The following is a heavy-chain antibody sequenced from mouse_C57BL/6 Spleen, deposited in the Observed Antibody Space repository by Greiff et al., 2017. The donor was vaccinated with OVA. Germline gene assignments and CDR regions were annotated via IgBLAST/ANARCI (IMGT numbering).Heavy chain of an antibody. V-gene: IGHV5-17*01. CDR2: ISSGSSTI. Sequence: VQLKESGGGLVKPGGSLKLSCAASGFTFSDYGMHWVRQAPEKGLEWVAYISSGSSTIYYADTVKGRFTISRDNAKNTLFLQMTSLRSEDTAMYYCARNRGNYSYYFDYWGQGTTLTVSS. CDR3: ARNRGNYSYYFDY. D-gene: IGHD2-1*01. CDR1: GFTFSDYG. J-gene: IGHJ2*01.